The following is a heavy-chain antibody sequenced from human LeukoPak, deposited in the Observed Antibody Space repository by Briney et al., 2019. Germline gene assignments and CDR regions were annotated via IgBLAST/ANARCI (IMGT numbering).Heavy chain of an antibody. CDR3: ARGRDSGSPYDAFDM. Sequence: ASVKVSCKASGYTFSGYYMNWVRQAPGQGLEWMGWINPNSGGTSYAQKFQGRVTMTRDTSIRTAYMELSRLRFDDTAVYYCARGRDSGSPYDAFDMWGQGTMVTVSS. CDR2: INPNSGGT. D-gene: IGHD1-26*01. V-gene: IGHV1-2*02. J-gene: IGHJ3*02. CDR1: GYTFSGYY.